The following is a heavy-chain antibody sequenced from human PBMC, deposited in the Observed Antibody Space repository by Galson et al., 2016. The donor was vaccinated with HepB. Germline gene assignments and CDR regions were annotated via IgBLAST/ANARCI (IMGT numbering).Heavy chain of an antibody. CDR1: GFTFSIYT. J-gene: IGHJ4*02. D-gene: IGHD6-13*01. CDR3: ARANMAAAGVDFDF. Sequence: SLRLSCAASGFTFSIYTMNWVRQAPGKGLEWVSSISSAGGYLYYADSVEGRFTISRDNAKKSRYLQMTSLRVEDTAVYYCARANMAAAGVDFDFWGQGTLVTVSS. V-gene: IGHV3-21*01. CDR2: ISSAGGYL.